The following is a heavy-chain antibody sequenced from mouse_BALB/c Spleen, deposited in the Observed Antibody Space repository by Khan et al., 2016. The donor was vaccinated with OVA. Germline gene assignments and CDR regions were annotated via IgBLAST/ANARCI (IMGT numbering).Heavy chain of an antibody. J-gene: IGHJ3*01. D-gene: IGHD1-1*02. CDR1: GFTFSDYY. Sequence: EVELVESGGGLVKPGGSLKLSCAASGFTFSDYYMYWVRQTPAKRLEWVATISDGGSYTYYPDSVKGRFTISRDNAKNNLYLQMSSLKSEDTAMYYDARAGYGGFAYWGQGTLVTVSA. CDR3: ARAGYGGFAY. CDR2: ISDGGSYT. V-gene: IGHV5-4*02.